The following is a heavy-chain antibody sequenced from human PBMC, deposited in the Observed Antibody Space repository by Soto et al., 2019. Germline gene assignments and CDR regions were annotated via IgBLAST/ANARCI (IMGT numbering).Heavy chain of an antibody. Sequence: ASVKVSCKASGYTFTSYGISWVRQAPGQGLEWMGWISAYNGNTNYAQKLQGRVTMTTDTSTSTAYMELRSLRSDDTAVYYCERDRQWLSDYSYYGMDVRGQGPKLTVAS. J-gene: IGHJ6*02. CDR2: ISAYNGNT. CDR1: GYTFTSYG. D-gene: IGHD5-12*01. V-gene: IGHV1-18*04. CDR3: ERDRQWLSDYSYYGMDV.